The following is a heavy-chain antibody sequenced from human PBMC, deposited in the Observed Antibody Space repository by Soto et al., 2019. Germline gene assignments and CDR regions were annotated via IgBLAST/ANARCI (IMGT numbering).Heavy chain of an antibody. CDR3: ARTHYSMDV. J-gene: IGHJ6*03. V-gene: IGHV4-34*01. CDR2: IHHRGNA. CDR1: GGSFSDFH. Sequence: QVQLQQWGAGLLKPSETLSLTCAVYGGSFSDFHWSWIRQPPGKGLEWIGEIHHRGNANYNPSLRSRVTMSVDSSQNQVSLKMTSVTGADTTVYYCARTHYSMDVWDKGTTVTVSS.